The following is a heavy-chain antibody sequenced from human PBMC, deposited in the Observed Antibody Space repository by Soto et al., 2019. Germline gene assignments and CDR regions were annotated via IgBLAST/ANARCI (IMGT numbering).Heavy chain of an antibody. CDR3: AKGLRYYDLWSGYYNPTYYYYYMDV. D-gene: IGHD3-3*01. Sequence: QVQLVESGGGVVQPGRSLRLSCAASGFTFSSYGMHWVRQAPGKGLEWVAVISYDGSNKYYADSVKGRFTISRDNSKNTLYLQMNSLRAEDTAVYYCAKGLRYYDLWSGYYNPTYYYYYMDVWGKGTTVTVSS. CDR1: GFTFSSYG. J-gene: IGHJ6*03. CDR2: ISYDGSNK. V-gene: IGHV3-30*18.